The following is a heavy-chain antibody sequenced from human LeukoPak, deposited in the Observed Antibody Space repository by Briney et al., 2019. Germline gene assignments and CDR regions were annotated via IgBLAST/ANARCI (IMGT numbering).Heavy chain of an antibody. Sequence: SETLSLTCAVSGYSISSGYYWGWIRPPPGKGLEWIGSIYHGGSTYYNPSLKSRVTISLDMSKNQFSLKLTSVTAADTAVYYCTRDYYCGGDCFDPDFDYWGQGTLVAVSS. J-gene: IGHJ4*02. CDR3: TRDYYCGGDCFDPDFDY. CDR2: IYHGGST. V-gene: IGHV4-38-2*02. CDR1: GYSISSGYY. D-gene: IGHD2-21*02.